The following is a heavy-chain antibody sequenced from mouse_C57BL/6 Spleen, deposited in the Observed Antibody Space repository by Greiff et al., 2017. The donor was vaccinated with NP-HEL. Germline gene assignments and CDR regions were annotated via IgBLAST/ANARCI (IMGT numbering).Heavy chain of an antibody. CDR1: GFSFNTYA. V-gene: IGHV10-1*01. Sequence: EVQVVESGGGLVQPKGSLKLSCAASGFSFNTYAMNWVRQAPGKGLEWVARIRSKSNNYATYYADSVKDRFTISRDDSESMLYLQMNNLKTEDTAMYYCVSIYYDYDWYFDVWGTGTTVTVSS. D-gene: IGHD2-4*01. CDR3: VSIYYDYDWYFDV. CDR2: IRSKSNNYAT. J-gene: IGHJ1*03.